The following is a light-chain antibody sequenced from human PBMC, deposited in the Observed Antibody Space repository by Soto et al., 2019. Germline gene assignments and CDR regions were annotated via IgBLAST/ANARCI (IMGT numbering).Light chain of an antibody. Sequence: DIQMTQSPSSVSAAIGDRVTITCRASQDINSWLAWYQQKPGKAPNLLIFAASRLQNGVPSRFSGSISGTEFPLPISSLQPEDFATYFCQQANSFPLTFGGGTKVEIK. CDR1: QDINSW. CDR2: AAS. J-gene: IGKJ4*01. V-gene: IGKV1-12*01. CDR3: QQANSFPLT.